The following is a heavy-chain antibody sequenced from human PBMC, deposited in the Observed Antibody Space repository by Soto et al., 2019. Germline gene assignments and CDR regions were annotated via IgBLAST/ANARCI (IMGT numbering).Heavy chain of an antibody. CDR3: ARRLDDRADEGFDV. V-gene: IGHV1-69*18. J-gene: IGHJ3*01. D-gene: IGHD3-16*01. CDR2: IIPLFGTT. Sequence: QVRLVQSGAEVRKPGSSVKVSCKTSGGTFSTYTIYWVRQAPGQGLEWMGRIIPLFGTTRYAQNFQDRVTITAEESTSTTYMELSSLRAEDTALYYCARRLDDRADEGFDVWGEGTAVTVSA. CDR1: GGTFSTYT.